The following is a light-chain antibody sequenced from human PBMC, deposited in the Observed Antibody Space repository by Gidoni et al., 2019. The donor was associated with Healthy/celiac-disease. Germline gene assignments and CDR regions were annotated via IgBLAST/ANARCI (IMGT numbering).Light chain of an antibody. Sequence: DIQMTHSPSSLSASVGDRVTISCQARQDISNYLNWYQQKPGKAPKLLIYDASNLETGVPSRWSGSGAGTEVTITISSMQPEDIATDYCQQYDNLGREYTFXQXTKLEIK. J-gene: IGKJ2*01. CDR1: QDISNY. CDR3: QQYDNLGREYT. V-gene: IGKV1-33*01. CDR2: DAS.